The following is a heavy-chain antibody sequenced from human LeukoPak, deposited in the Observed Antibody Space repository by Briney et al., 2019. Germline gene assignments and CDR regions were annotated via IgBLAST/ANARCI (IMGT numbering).Heavy chain of an antibody. CDR2: ISYDGSNK. CDR3: AKDRGVWAFDI. D-gene: IGHD3-10*01. V-gene: IGHV3-30-3*01. J-gene: IGHJ3*02. Sequence: GRSLRLSCAASGITLSSYDMHWVRQAPDKALEWVAVISYDGSNKDYADSVKGRFTISRDNSKNTLDLQMNSLKAEDTAVYYCAKDRGVWAFDIWGQGTMVTVSS. CDR1: GITLSSYD.